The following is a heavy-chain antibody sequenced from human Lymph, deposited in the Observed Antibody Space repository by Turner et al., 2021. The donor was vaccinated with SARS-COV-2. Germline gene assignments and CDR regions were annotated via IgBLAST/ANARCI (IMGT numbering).Heavy chain of an antibody. V-gene: IGHV3-23*01. CDR2: ISGSGGST. J-gene: IGHJ4*02. CDR1: GFTFSSYA. Sequence: EVQLLESGGGLVQPGGSLRLSCAASGFTFSSYAMGWVRQAPGKGLEWVSVISGSGGSTYYADSVKGRFTISRDNSKNTLYLQMNSLRAEDTAVYYCARVLPYGDYFDYWGQGTLVTVSS. D-gene: IGHD4-17*01. CDR3: ARVLPYGDYFDY.